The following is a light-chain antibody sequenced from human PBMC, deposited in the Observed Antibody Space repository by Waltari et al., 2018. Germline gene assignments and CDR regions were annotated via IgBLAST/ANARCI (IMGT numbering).Light chain of an antibody. CDR2: WAS. V-gene: IGKV4-1*01. CDR3: QQYYSTPGWT. Sequence: DIVMTQAPDSLAVSLGERATLNCKSSQSVLYRHKKKNYLAWYQQKPGQPPKLLIYWASTRESGVPDRFSGSGSGTDFTLTISSLQAEDVAVYYCQQYYSTPGWTFGQGTKVEIK. CDR1: QSVLYRHKKKNY. J-gene: IGKJ1*01.